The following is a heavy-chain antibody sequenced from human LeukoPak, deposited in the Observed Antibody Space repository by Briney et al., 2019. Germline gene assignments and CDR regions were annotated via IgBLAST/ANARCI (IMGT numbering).Heavy chain of an antibody. CDR1: GFTFSSYA. Sequence: GGSLRLSCAASGFTFSSYAMSWVRQAPGKGLEWVSAISGSGGSTYYADSVRGRFTISRDNSKNTLYLQMNSLRAEDTAVYYCAKDLGGPYGDSSMDVWGQGTTVTVSS. V-gene: IGHV3-23*01. CDR3: AKDLGGPYGDSSMDV. CDR2: ISGSGGST. J-gene: IGHJ6*02. D-gene: IGHD4-17*01.